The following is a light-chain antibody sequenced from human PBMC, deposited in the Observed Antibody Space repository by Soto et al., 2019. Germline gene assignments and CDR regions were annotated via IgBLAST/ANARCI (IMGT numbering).Light chain of an antibody. CDR3: RQYNNWPPIT. V-gene: IGKV3D-15*01. CDR1: QSVTSN. J-gene: IGKJ5*01. CDR2: AAS. Sequence: EIVLTQSPDSLAVSPGEVATLSCWASQSVTSNLAWYQQKRGQAPRLLIYAASTRATGVPARFSGSGSGTEFTLTISSLQSEDFAVYYCRQYNNWPPITFGQGTRLEIK.